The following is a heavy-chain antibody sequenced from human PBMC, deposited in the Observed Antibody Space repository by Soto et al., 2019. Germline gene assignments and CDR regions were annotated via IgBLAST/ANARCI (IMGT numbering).Heavy chain of an antibody. J-gene: IGHJ5*02. CDR2: INHSGST. Sequence: SETLSLTCAVYGGSFSDYYWSWLRQPPGKGLEWIGEINHSGSTNYNPSLKSRVTISVDTSKNQFSLKLSSVTAADTAVYYCARSDYAGWLDPWGQGTLVTVS. D-gene: IGHD3-16*01. V-gene: IGHV4-34*01. CDR3: ARSDYAGWLDP. CDR1: GGSFSDYY.